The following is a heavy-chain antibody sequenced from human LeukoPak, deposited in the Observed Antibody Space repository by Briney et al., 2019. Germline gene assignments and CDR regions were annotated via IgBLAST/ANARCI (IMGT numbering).Heavy chain of an antibody. CDR1: GFTLSSYW. V-gene: IGHV3-74*01. CDR2: INTDGSST. J-gene: IGHJ3*02. D-gene: IGHD1-26*01. CDR3: ARVIGWDEPFDI. Sequence: GGSLRLSCSASGFTLSSYWMHWVRQAPGKGLVWVSRINTDGSSTNYADSVKGRFTVSRDNAKNTLYLQMNSLRAEDTAVYYCARVIGWDEPFDIWDQGTMVTVSS.